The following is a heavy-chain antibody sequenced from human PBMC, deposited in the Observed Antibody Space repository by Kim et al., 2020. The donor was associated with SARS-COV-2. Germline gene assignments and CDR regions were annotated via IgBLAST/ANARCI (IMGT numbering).Heavy chain of an antibody. J-gene: IGHJ6*02. CDR3: AREDILTGYFVYGMDV. V-gene: IGHV1-46*01. Sequence: KFQGRVTMTREPSTSTVYMELSSLRSEDTAVYYCAREDILTGYFVYGMDVWGQGTTVTVSS. D-gene: IGHD3-9*01.